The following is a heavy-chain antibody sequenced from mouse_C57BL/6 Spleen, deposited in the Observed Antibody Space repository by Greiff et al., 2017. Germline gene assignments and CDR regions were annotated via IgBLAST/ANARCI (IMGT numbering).Heavy chain of an antibody. CDR1: GFTFSNYW. CDR2: IRLKSDNYAT. Sequence: EVKLVESGGGLVQPGGSMKLSCVASGFTFSNYWMNWVRQSPEKGLEWVAQIRLKSDNYATHYAESVKGRVTISRDDSKSSVYLQMNNLRAEDTGIYYCTPPHYYGSSYLFAYWGQGTLVTVSA. CDR3: TPPHYYGSSYLFAY. V-gene: IGHV6-3*01. J-gene: IGHJ3*01. D-gene: IGHD1-1*01.